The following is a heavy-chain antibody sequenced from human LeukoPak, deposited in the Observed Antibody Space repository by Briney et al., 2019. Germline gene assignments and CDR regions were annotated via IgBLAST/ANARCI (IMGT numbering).Heavy chain of an antibody. V-gene: IGHV1-2*02. Sequence: ASLKVSCKASGYTFTGYYMHWVRQAPGQGLEWMGWINPNSGGTNYAQKFQGRVTMTRDTSISTAYMELSRLRSDDTAVYYCARKGDYDILTAWEYWGQGTLVTVSS. D-gene: IGHD3-9*01. CDR2: INPNSGGT. CDR3: ARKGDYDILTAWEY. J-gene: IGHJ4*02. CDR1: GYTFTGYY.